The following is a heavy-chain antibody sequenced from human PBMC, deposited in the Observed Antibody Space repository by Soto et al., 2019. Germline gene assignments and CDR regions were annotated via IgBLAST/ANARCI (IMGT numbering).Heavy chain of an antibody. Sequence: PGGSLRLSCAASGFTFSSYAMSWVRQAPGKGLEWVSAISGSGGSTYYADSVKGRFTISRDNSKNTLYLQMNSLRAEDTAVYYCAKAGSYCGGDCYHSGDYFGYWGQGTLVTVSS. V-gene: IGHV3-23*01. J-gene: IGHJ4*02. CDR3: AKAGSYCGGDCYHSGDYFGY. CDR1: GFTFSSYA. D-gene: IGHD2-21*02. CDR2: ISGSGGST.